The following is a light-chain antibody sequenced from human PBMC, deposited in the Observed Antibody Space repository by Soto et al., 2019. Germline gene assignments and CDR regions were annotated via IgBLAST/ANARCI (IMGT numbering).Light chain of an antibody. CDR1: QSVGGNF. Sequence: DIVLAQSPGTLSLSPGERATLSCRASQSVGGNFLAWYQQKPGQAPRLLIYGATSRATGIPDRCSGSGSGTDFTLTISRLEPEDFAVYYGQQYHRSPQTFGQGSKVYIK. V-gene: IGKV3-20*01. CDR2: GAT. J-gene: IGKJ1*01. CDR3: QQYHRSPQT.